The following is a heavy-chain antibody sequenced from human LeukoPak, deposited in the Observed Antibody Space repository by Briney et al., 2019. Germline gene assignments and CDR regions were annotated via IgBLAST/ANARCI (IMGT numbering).Heavy chain of an antibody. Sequence: PSETLSLTCTVSGGSISSNYWSWVRQPPGKGLEWIGYIYNSGSTNYNPSLKSRVTISVDTSKNQFTLKLNSVNAADTAVYYCARQGGSFAFDIWGQGTMVTVSS. CDR2: IYNSGST. CDR1: GGSISSNY. J-gene: IGHJ3*02. CDR3: ARQGGSFAFDI. D-gene: IGHD1-26*01. V-gene: IGHV4-59*08.